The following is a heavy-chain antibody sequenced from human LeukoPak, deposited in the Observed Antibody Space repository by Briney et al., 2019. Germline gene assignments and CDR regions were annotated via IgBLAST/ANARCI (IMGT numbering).Heavy chain of an antibody. V-gene: IGHV1-2*02. CDR3: ARLAAAGTRDY. CDR1: GYTFTGYY. CDR2: INPNTGGT. J-gene: IGHJ4*02. Sequence: ASVKVSCKASGYTFTGYYMHWVRQAPGQGLEWMGWINPNTGGTNYAQKFQGRVTMTRDTSISTAYMELSRLRSEDTAVYYCARLAAAGTRDYWGQGTLVTVSS. D-gene: IGHD6-13*01.